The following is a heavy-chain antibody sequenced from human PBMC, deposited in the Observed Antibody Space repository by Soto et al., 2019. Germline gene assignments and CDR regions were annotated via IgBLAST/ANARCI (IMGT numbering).Heavy chain of an antibody. V-gene: IGHV3-30*18. CDR2: ISYDGSNK. Sequence: QVQLVESGGGVVQPGRSLRLSCAASGFTFSTYGMHWVRQAPGKGLEWVAVISYDGSNKYYADSVKGRFTISRDNSENTRSLQMGSLRAEDTAVYYCAKGFSYSVIDYWGQGTLVTVAS. CDR3: AKGFSYSVIDY. J-gene: IGHJ4*02. CDR1: GFTFSTYG. D-gene: IGHD5-18*01.